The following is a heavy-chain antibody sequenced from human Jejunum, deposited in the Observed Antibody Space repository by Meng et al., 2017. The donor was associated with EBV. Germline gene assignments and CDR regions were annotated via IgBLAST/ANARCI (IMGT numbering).Heavy chain of an antibody. CDR3: TDVGGDMI. J-gene: IGHJ4*02. CDR1: GFTFTKSR. Sequence: VQLGGAGGCLVKPGASLRHFCAASGFTFTKSRMTWIRQDPGKGLEWVGRIKRTTDGGTTDYAAPVKGRFTISRDDSKNTLYLQMNSLKTEDTAVYYCTDVGGDMIWGQGILVTVSS. D-gene: IGHD3-16*01. V-gene: IGHV3-15*01. CDR2: IKRTTDGGTT.